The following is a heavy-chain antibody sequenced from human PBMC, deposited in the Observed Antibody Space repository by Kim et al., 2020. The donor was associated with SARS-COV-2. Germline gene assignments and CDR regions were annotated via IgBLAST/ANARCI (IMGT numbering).Heavy chain of an antibody. CDR1: RFTFSSEG. Sequence: GGSLRLSCVASRFTFSSEGIHWVRQAPGKGLEWVALISYDGRDTFYGDSVKGRFTISRDNSEHTISLQMNSLRTEDTAVYYCAAIGGYNYGPLDQWGQGT. CDR2: ISYDGRDT. D-gene: IGHD3-22*01. J-gene: IGHJ4*02. CDR3: AAIGGYNYGPLDQ. V-gene: IGHV3-30*04.